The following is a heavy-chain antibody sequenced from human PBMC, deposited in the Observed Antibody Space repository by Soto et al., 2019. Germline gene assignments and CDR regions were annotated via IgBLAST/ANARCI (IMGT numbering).Heavy chain of an antibody. CDR3: ARVVVPAALRSFYYYYMDF. J-gene: IGHJ6*03. Sequence: QVQLQQWGAGLLKPSETLSLTCAVYGGSFSGYYWSWIRQPPGKGLEWIGEINHSGSTNYNPSLKSRVTISVDTSINPCTLKLSSVDAADTAVYYCARVVVPAALRSFYYYYMDFWGKWTTVTVSS. V-gene: IGHV4-34*01. CDR1: GGSFSGYY. D-gene: IGHD2-2*01. CDR2: INHSGST.